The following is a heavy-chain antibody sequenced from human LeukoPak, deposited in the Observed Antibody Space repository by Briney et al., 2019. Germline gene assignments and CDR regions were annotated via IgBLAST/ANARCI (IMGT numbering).Heavy chain of an antibody. V-gene: IGHV3-48*01. D-gene: IGHD3-16*02. J-gene: IGHJ4*02. CDR3: ARVRPHPEYYDYVWGSYRPLEYYFDY. Sequence: GGSLRLSCAASGFTFSSYSMNWVRQAPGKGLEWVSYISSSSSTIYYADSVKGRFTISRDNAKNSLYLQMNSLRAEDTAVYYCARVRPHPEYYDYVWGSYRPLEYYFDYWGQGTLVTVSS. CDR2: ISSSSSTI. CDR1: GFTFSSYS.